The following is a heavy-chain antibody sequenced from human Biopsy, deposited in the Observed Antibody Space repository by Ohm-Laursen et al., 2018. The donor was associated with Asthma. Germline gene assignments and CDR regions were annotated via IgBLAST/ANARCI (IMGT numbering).Heavy chain of an antibody. CDR3: ARVDAIMISGDFYFYSGFDL. CDR1: GGTFRTYT. Sequence: SVKVSCKASGGTFRTYTFNWVRQAPGQGLEWMGGIIPMYGVPKVAQKFQGRVTITADESTSTAYMEMSSLRSEDTAVYYCARVDAIMISGDFYFYSGFDLWGQGTTVRVSS. V-gene: IGHV1-69*13. J-gene: IGHJ6*02. CDR2: IIPMYGVP. D-gene: IGHD3-16*01.